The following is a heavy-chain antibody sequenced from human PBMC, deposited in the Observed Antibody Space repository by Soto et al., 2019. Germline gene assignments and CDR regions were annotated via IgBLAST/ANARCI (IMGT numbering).Heavy chain of an antibody. CDR3: AREQIGVAGSTYDY. Sequence: QVQLVESGGGVVQPGTSLRLSCAASGFTFSTYGMHWVRKAPGKGLDWVALIWYDGSRTHYAESVKGRFTISRDNSKNTLLLQMYSLRVEDTAVYYCAREQIGVAGSTYDYWGQGTLVTVSS. D-gene: IGHD2-15*01. CDR2: IWYDGSRT. CDR1: GFTFSTYG. V-gene: IGHV3-33*01. J-gene: IGHJ4*02.